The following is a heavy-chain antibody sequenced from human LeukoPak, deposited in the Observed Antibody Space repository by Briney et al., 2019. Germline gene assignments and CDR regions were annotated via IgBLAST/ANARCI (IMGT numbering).Heavy chain of an antibody. Sequence: PGGSLRLSCAASGFIFSDYNMHWVRQVPGKGLEWVSIISGDGGRTSYADSVKGQVTISRDNSKNSLYLQMNSLRTEDTAFYYCAKDVSGSIDSWGQGTLVTVSS. CDR2: ISGDGGRT. J-gene: IGHJ4*02. V-gene: IGHV3-43*02. D-gene: IGHD5/OR15-5a*01. CDR1: GFIFSDYN. CDR3: AKDVSGSIDS.